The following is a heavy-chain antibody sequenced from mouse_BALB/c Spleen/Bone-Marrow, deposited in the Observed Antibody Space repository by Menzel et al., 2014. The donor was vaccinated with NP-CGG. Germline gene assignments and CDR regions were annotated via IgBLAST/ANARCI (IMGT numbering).Heavy chain of an antibody. D-gene: IGHD1-1*01. CDR3: ARDRGSSYGGVDY. CDR1: GYAFSSSW. J-gene: IGHJ2*01. Sequence: VQLQQSGPELVKPGASVKISCKASGYAFSSSWMNWVKQRPGQGLEWIGRIYPGDGDTNYNGKFKGKATLTADKSSSTAYMQLSSLTSVDSAVYFCARDRGSSYGGVDYWGQGTTLTVSS. CDR2: IYPGDGDT. V-gene: IGHV1-82*01.